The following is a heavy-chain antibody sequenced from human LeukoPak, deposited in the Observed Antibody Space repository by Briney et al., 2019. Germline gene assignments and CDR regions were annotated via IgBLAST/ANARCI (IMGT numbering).Heavy chain of an antibody. CDR1: GFTFSTYL. Sequence: GGSLRLSCAASGFTFSTYLMSWVRQAPGKGLEWVSSISSGSDYIYYVDSVKGRFTISRDNAKNSLFLQMNSLRAEDTAVYFCARGNIKFDYWGRGTLVTVSS. CDR3: ARGNIKFDY. CDR2: ISSGSDYI. V-gene: IGHV3-21*01. J-gene: IGHJ4*02.